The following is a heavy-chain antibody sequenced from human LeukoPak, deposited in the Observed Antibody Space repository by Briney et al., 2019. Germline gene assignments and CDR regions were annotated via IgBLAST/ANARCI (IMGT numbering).Heavy chain of an antibody. CDR3: ARGEGSGDERDYYYYYMDV. D-gene: IGHD5-12*01. J-gene: IGHJ6*03. V-gene: IGHV1-69*05. CDR2: IIPIFGTA. Sequence: SVKVSCKASGGTFSSYAISWVRQAPGQGLEWMGGIIPIFGTANYAQKFQGRVTITTEESTSTAYMELSSLRSEDTAVYYCARGEGSGDERDYYYYYMDVWGKGTTVTVSS. CDR1: GGTFSSYA.